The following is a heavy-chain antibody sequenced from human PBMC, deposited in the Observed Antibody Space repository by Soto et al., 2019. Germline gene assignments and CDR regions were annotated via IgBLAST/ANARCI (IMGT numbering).Heavy chain of an antibody. CDR3: AKDSWGISYFDY. V-gene: IGHV3-23*01. Sequence: GGSLILSCAASGFTFSSYSMSWVRQAPGKGLEWVSAISGSGGSTYYADSVKGRFTISRDNSKNTLYLQMNSLRAEDTAVYYCAKDSWGISYFDYWGQGTLVTVSS. CDR1: GFTFSSYS. J-gene: IGHJ4*02. CDR2: ISGSGGST. D-gene: IGHD3-16*01.